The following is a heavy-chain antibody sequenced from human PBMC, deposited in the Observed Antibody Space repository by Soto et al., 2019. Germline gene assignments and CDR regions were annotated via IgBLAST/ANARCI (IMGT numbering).Heavy chain of an antibody. CDR1: GGSISGYY. V-gene: IGHV4-39*02. D-gene: IGHD2-15*01. CDR3: ARDKYCSGGSCRKNWFDP. J-gene: IGHJ5*02. CDR2: LFYGGTT. Sequence: PSETLSLTCTVSGGSISGYYWTWIRQPPGKGLEWVGSLFYGGTTDYNPSLKSRLTMSLDTSKNHFSLKLRSVTAADTAVYYCARDKYCSGGSCRKNWFDPWGQGTLVTVSS.